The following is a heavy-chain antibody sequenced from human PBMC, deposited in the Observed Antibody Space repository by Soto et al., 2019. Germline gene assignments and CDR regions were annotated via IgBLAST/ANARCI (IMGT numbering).Heavy chain of an antibody. CDR2: IYSDDSDI. CDR1: GYSFNTYW. J-gene: IGHJ4*02. D-gene: IGHD2-21*01. CDR3: ARRTGLLYSD. V-gene: IGHV5-51*01. Sequence: PGESLKISCKGSGYSFNTYWIGWVRQMPGKGLEWMGVIYSDDSDIRYSPSFQGQVTISADKSISTAYLQWSSLKASDSGIYYCARRTGLLYSDWGQGTLVTVSS.